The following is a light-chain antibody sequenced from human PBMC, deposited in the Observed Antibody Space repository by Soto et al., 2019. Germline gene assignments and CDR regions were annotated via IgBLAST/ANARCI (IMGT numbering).Light chain of an antibody. Sequence: DIQITQSPSTLSGSVGDRVTITCRASQSLNNELAWYQQKPGKAPNLLMYDASTLERGVPSRFSGTGSGTEFTLTISSLQPDDFATYYCQQYHRSSITFGQGTRLEIK. CDR3: QQYHRSSIT. V-gene: IGKV1-5*01. J-gene: IGKJ5*01. CDR1: QSLNNE. CDR2: DAS.